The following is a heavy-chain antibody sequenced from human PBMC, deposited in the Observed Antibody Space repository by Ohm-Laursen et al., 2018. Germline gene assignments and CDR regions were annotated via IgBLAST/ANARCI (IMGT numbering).Heavy chain of an antibody. CDR3: ASRRDGYNGLPNDAFDI. Sequence: SLRLSCTASGFTFSSYGMHWVRQAPGKGLEWVAVISYDGSNKYYADSVKGRFTISRDNSKNTLYLQMNSLRAEDAAVYYCASRRDGYNGLPNDAFDIWGQGTMVTVSS. D-gene: IGHD5-24*01. J-gene: IGHJ3*02. CDR1: GFTFSSYG. CDR2: ISYDGSNK. V-gene: IGHV3-30*03.